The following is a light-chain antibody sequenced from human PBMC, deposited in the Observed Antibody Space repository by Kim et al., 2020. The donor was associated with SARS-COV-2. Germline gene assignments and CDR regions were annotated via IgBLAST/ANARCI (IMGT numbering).Light chain of an antibody. V-gene: IGKV1-9*01. Sequence: IQLTQSPSSLSASVGDRVTITCRASQGISSYLAWYQQKPGKAPMLLIFAASTLQSGVPSRFSGSGSGTDFTLTISSLRPEDFATYYCQQLNTFPITFGQGTRLEIK. CDR1: QGISSY. J-gene: IGKJ5*01. CDR2: AAS. CDR3: QQLNTFPIT.